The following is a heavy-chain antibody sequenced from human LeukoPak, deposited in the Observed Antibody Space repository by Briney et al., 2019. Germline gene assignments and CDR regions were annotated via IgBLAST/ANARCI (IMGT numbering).Heavy chain of an antibody. CDR1: AFTFSNYW. Sequence: GGSLRLSCAASAFTFSNYWMSWVRQAPGKGLEWVANINQDGSEIYYADSVKGRFTISRDNAKNSLYLQMNSLRAEDTALYYCARSYDSSGYYFPPGGYWGQGTLVTVSS. J-gene: IGHJ4*02. CDR2: INQDGSEI. CDR3: ARSYDSSGYYFPPGGY. V-gene: IGHV3-7*03. D-gene: IGHD3-22*01.